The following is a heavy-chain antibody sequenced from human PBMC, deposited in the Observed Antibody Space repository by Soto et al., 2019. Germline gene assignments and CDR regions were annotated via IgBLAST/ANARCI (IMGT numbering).Heavy chain of an antibody. V-gene: IGHV3-30-3*01. D-gene: IGHD3-10*01. CDR1: GFIFSNYA. J-gene: IGHJ4*02. CDR2: ISFDGSYD. Sequence: QVPLVESGGAVVQPGRSLRLSCAASGFIFSNYAFHWVRQAPGKGLEWVAFISFDGSYDYYADSVKGRFTISRDNSKNTLYLQMNSLRAADTAVYYCARDAPSKEWFGIPRDYWGQGTLVTVSS. CDR3: ARDAPSKEWFGIPRDY.